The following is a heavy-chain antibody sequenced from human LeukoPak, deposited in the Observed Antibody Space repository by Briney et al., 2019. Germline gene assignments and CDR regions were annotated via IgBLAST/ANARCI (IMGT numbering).Heavy chain of an antibody. V-gene: IGHV4-34*01. CDR2: INHSGST. J-gene: IGHJ6*03. CDR1: GGSFSGFS. CDR3: ARRATVTIYYYYYMDV. D-gene: IGHD4-17*01. Sequence: LSETLSLTCAVYGGSFSGFSWGWIRQPPGKGLEWIGEINHSGSTNYNPSLKSRVTISVDASKNQFSLKLSSVTAADTAVYYCARRATVTIYYYYYMDVWGKGTTVTISS.